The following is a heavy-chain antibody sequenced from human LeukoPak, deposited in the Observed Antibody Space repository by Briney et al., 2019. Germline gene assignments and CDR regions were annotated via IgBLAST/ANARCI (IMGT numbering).Heavy chain of an antibody. CDR1: GFAFSSYA. Sequence: GGSLRLSCAASGFAFSSYAMSWVRRAPGKGLEWVSAISGSGGSTYYADSVKGRFTISRDNSKNTLYLQMNSLRAEDTAVYYCAKPLYGFTVNDNWFDAWGQLTRISFSS. D-gene: IGHD2-8*01. V-gene: IGHV3-23*01. CDR3: AKPLYGFTVNDNWFDA. CDR2: ISGSGGST. J-gene: IGHJ5*02.